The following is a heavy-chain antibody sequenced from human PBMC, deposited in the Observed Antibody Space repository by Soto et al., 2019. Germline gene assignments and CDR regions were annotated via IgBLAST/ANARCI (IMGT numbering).Heavy chain of an antibody. CDR2: ISGSGGST. Sequence: VVSLRLSCAASGFTFSSYAMTWVRQAPGKGLEWVSAISGSGGSTYYADSVKGGFTTSRDNSKNTLYLQMTSLRADDTAVYYCAKSPVRGLIGYFNYWGQGTLVTVSS. J-gene: IGHJ4*02. CDR3: AKSPVRGLIGYFNY. CDR1: GFTFSSYA. D-gene: IGHD3-10*01. V-gene: IGHV3-23*01.